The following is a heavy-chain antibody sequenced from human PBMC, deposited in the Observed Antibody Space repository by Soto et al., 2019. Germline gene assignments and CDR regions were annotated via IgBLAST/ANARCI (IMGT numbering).Heavy chain of an antibody. CDR3: ARWRYDLWSGTLDH. CDR2: INPSGGST. J-gene: IGHJ4*01. D-gene: IGHD3-3*01. CDR1: GYTFNTYY. Sequence: QVQLAQSGAEVKKPGASVKISCKASGYTFNTYYLHWVRQAPGQGLECVGLINPSGGSTSHAHKFQGRVTMTSDTSTTTVYTELSSLRSDDTAVYYCARWRYDLWSGTLDHWGQGTLGTVAA. V-gene: IGHV1-46*02.